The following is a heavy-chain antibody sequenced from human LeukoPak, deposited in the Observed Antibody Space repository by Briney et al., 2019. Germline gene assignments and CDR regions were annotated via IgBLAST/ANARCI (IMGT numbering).Heavy chain of an antibody. CDR3: ARESADSSSWPYYYGMDV. D-gene: IGHD6-13*01. V-gene: IGHV1-69*04. CDR2: IIPILGIA. Sequence: SVKVSCKASGGTFSSYAISWVRQAPGQGLEWMGRIIPILGIANYAQKFQGRVTITADKSTSTAYMELSSLRSEDTAVYYCARESADSSSWPYYYGMDVWGQGTTVTVSS. J-gene: IGHJ6*02. CDR1: GGTFSSYA.